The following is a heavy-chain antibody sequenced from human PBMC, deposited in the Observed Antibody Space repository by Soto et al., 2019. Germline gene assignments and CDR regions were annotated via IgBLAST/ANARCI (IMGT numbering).Heavy chain of an antibody. V-gene: IGHV1-46*01. D-gene: IGHD5-12*01. CDR3: ASDSTTRLNGMDV. CDR1: GYTLTSYY. Sequence: ASVKVSCKASGYTLTSYYMHWVRQAPGQGLEWMGIINPSGGSTSYAQKFQGRVTMTRDTSTSTVYMELSSLRSEDTAVYYCASDSTTRLNGMDVWGQGTTVTVSS. J-gene: IGHJ6*02. CDR2: INPSGGST.